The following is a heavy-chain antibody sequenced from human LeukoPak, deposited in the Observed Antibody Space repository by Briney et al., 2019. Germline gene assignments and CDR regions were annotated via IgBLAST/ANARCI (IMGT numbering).Heavy chain of an antibody. V-gene: IGHV1-69*13. Sequence: SVKVSCKASGGTFSSYAISWVRQAPGQGLEWMGGIIPIFGTANYAQKFQGRVTITADESTSTVYMELSSLRSEDTAVYYCARVSPPGSQLLPWTYYYYGMDVWGKGTTVTVSS. D-gene: IGHD2-2*01. J-gene: IGHJ6*04. CDR3: ARVSPPGSQLLPWTYYYYGMDV. CDR1: GGTFSSYA. CDR2: IIPIFGTA.